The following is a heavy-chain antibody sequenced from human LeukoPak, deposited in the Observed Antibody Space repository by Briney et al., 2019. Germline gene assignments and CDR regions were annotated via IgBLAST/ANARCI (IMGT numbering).Heavy chain of an antibody. CDR1: GYTFTTYY. V-gene: IGHV1-46*01. J-gene: IGHJ4*02. CDR2: INPSGGST. Sequence: ASVKVSCKASGYTFTTYYIHWVRQAPGQGLEWMGVINPSGGSTSYAQKFQGRVTLTRDTSTSTVYMELSSLRSEDTAVYYCARGYGDVGPPIFWGQGTLVTVSS. D-gene: IGHD4-17*01. CDR3: ARGYGDVGPPIF.